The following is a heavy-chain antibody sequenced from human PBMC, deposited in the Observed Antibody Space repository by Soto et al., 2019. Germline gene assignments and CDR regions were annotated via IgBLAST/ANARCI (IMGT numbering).Heavy chain of an antibody. J-gene: IGHJ4*02. D-gene: IGHD6-13*01. CDR1: GYSFTSYW. CDR3: ARQALVSSSSWDSTPLSSEYYFDY. CDR2: IYPGDSDT. Sequence: PGESLKISCKGSGYSFTSYWIGWVRQMPGKGLEWMGIIYPGDSDTRYSPSFQGQVTISADKSISTAYLQWSSLKASDTAMYYCARQALVSSSSWDSTPLSSEYYFDYWGQGTLVTVSS. V-gene: IGHV5-51*01.